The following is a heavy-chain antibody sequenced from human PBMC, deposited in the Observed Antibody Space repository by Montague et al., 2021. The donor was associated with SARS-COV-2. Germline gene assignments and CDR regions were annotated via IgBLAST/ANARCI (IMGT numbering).Heavy chain of an antibody. J-gene: IGHJ3*01. CDR2: VYYNGDT. Sequence: SETLSLTCTVSGGSSASHYWNWIRRSPGKRPEWIGYVYYNGDTKYNPSPQSRVTISIDTSENHFSLRLNSVTAADTAVYFCARGWEFDSWGQGRLVTVSS. D-gene: IGHD3-10*01. CDR3: ARGWEFDS. V-gene: IGHV4-59*08. CDR1: GGSSASHY.